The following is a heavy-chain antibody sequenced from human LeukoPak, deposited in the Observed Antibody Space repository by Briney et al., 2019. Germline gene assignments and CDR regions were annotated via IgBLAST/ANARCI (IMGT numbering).Heavy chain of an antibody. CDR3: VKFVGAKGY. J-gene: IGHJ4*02. D-gene: IGHD1-26*01. CDR2: ITNRGGGT. CDR1: GFTFSSYA. Sequence: GGSLRLSCEASGFTFSSYAMTWVRPAPGKGLEWVSAITNRGGGTYYADSVKGRFTISRGNSKNTVYLQMNSLKAEDTAIYYCVKFVGAKGYWGQGTLVTVSS. V-gene: IGHV3-23*01.